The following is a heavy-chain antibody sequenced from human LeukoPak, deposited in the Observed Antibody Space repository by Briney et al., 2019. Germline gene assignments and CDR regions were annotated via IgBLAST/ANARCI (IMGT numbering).Heavy chain of an antibody. CDR1: GYTFTSYG. D-gene: IGHD4-23*01. J-gene: IGHJ3*02. CDR3: ARDQSLRVVTRRDDAFDI. Sequence: GASVKVSCKASGYTFTSYGISWVRQAPGQGLEWMGWISAYNGNTNYAQKLQGRVTMTTDTSTSTAYMELRSLRSDDTAVYYCARDQSLRVVTRRDDAFDIWGQGTMVTVSS. CDR2: ISAYNGNT. V-gene: IGHV1-18*01.